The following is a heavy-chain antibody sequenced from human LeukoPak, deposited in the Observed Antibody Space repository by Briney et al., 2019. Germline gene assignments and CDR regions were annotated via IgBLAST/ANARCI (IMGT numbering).Heavy chain of an antibody. CDR3: ARAMGKGYDYYYYYMDV. CDR2: ISFDGSNK. D-gene: IGHD5-12*01. V-gene: IGHV3-30*03. Sequence: GGSLRLSCAASGFTFSSYGMHWVRQAPGKGLEWVAVISFDGSNKYYADSVEGRFTISRDNSKNTVYLQMNSLRAEDTAVYYCARAMGKGYDYYYYYMDVWGKGTTVTISS. J-gene: IGHJ6*03. CDR1: GFTFSSYG.